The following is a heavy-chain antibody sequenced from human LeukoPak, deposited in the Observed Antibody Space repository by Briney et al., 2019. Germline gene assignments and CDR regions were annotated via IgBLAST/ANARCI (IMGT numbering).Heavy chain of an antibody. J-gene: IGHJ4*02. V-gene: IGHV3-74*01. CDR2: INDDGTYT. CDR1: GFTSSSYW. Sequence: GGSLRLSCALSGFTSSSYWMHWVRQVPGKGLVWVSRINDDGTYTVYADPVKGRFTISRDNAKNTLYLQMNSLRGEDTAVYYCGREIQAPGKTLEYWGQGTLVTVSS. CDR3: GREIQAPGKTLEY.